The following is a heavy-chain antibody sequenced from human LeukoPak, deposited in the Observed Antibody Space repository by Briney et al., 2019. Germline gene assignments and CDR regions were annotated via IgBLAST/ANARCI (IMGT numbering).Heavy chain of an antibody. J-gene: IGHJ5*02. Sequence: GGSLRLSCAASGFTFSSYAMSWVRQAPGKGLEWVSAISGSGGSTYYADSVKGRFTISRDNSKNTLYLQMNSLRAEDTAVYYCAKDSVVAGRYNWFDPWGQGTLVIVSS. V-gene: IGHV3-23*01. CDR3: AKDSVVAGRYNWFDP. CDR1: GFTFSSYA. CDR2: ISGSGGST. D-gene: IGHD6-19*01.